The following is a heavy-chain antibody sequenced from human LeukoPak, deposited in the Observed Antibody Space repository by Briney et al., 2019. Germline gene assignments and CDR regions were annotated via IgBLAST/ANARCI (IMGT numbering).Heavy chain of an antibody. Sequence: GGSLRLSCAASGFTFSSYAMSWVRQAPGKGLEWVSAISGSGGSTYYADSVKGRFTISRDTSKNTLYLQMNSLRAEDTAVYYCAKGARNWNYPYYYYYGMDVWGQGTTVTVSS. CDR3: AKGARNWNYPYYYYYGMDV. V-gene: IGHV3-23*01. CDR2: ISGSGGST. CDR1: GFTFSSYA. D-gene: IGHD1-7*01. J-gene: IGHJ6*02.